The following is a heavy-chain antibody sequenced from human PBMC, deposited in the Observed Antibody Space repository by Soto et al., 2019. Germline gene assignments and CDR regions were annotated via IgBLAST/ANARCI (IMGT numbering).Heavy chain of an antibody. D-gene: IGHD3-22*01. CDR3: ARGGHYYDSSGYYYQVYYYGMDV. J-gene: IGHJ6*02. CDR1: GGSFSGYY. Sequence: PWETLSLTCAVYGGSFSGYYWSWIRQPPGKGLEWIGEINHSGSTNYNPSLKSRVTISVDTSKNQFSLKLSSVTAADTAVYYCARGGHYYDSSGYYYQVYYYGMDVWGQGTTVTVSS. V-gene: IGHV4-34*01. CDR2: INHSGST.